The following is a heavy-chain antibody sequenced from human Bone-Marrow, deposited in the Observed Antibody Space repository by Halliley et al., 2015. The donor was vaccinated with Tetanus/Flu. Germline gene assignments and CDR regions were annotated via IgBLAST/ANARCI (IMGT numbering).Heavy chain of an antibody. D-gene: IGHD3-3*01. CDR2: VYYIGST. Sequence: TLSLTCTVSGASITTSSYYWGWIRQPPGKGLEWIGTVYYIGSTYYNPSLRSRVTISVDTSKTQFSLRLSSLTAADTAVYHCARVTYGCWRDHYYAMDVWGQGTTVIVSS. CDR3: ARVTYGCWRDHYYAMDV. V-gene: IGHV4-39*01. CDR1: GASITTSSYY. J-gene: IGHJ6*02.